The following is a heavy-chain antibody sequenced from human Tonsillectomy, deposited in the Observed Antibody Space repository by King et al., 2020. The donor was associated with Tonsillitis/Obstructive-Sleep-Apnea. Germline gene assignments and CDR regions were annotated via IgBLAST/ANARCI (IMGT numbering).Heavy chain of an antibody. D-gene: IGHD2-2*01. CDR1: GFTFSDYY. CDR3: ARDGCSSTSCRLDY. V-gene: IGHV3-11*05. Sequence: VQLVESGGGLVKPGGSLRLSCAASGFTFSDYYMTGIRQAPGKGLEWVSYISTSSTYTNYADAVEGRFIVSRDNAKNSLFLEMNSLRAEDTAVYYCARDGCSSTSCRLDYWGQGTLVTVSS. CDR2: ISTSSTYT. J-gene: IGHJ4*02.